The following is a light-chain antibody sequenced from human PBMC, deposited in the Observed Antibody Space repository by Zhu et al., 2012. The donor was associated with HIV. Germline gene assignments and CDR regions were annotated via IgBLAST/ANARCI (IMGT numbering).Light chain of an antibody. J-gene: IGKJ1*01. CDR3: QQYNRYPWT. V-gene: IGKV1-5*03. Sequence: DIQMTQSLSTLSASVGDRVTITCRASESVDRALAWYQQKPGKAPNLLISEASSLQSGVPPRFSGSGSDKEFTLTINSLQSDDVATYSCQQYNRYPWTFGRGTKV. CDR2: EAS. CDR1: ESVDRA.